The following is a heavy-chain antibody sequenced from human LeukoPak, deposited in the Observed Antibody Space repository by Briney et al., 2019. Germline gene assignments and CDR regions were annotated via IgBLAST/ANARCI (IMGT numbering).Heavy chain of an antibody. CDR2: IWYDGSDK. J-gene: IGHJ4*02. D-gene: IGHD1-26*01. V-gene: IGHV3-33*01. CDR1: GFTFTTYG. Sequence: PGGSLRLSCAASGFTFTTYGMHWVRQAPSKGLEWVAIIWYDGSDKYYADSVRGRFTISRDNSKNTLYLQMNRLRDEDAAVYYCARDQGSSHFDYWGQGTLVTVSS. CDR3: ARDQGSSHFDY.